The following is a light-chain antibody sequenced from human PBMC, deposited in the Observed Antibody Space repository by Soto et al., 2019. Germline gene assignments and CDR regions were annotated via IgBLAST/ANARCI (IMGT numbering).Light chain of an antibody. CDR3: QQHSNWPPRT. V-gene: IGKV3-11*01. Sequence: EIVLTQSPATLSLSPGERATLSCRASQSVSTYLAWYQQKPGQAPRLLIYDASNRATGIPGRFSGSGSGTVFTLTISSLEPEDFAVYYCQQHSNWPPRTFGQGTKLEIK. J-gene: IGKJ2*01. CDR1: QSVSTY. CDR2: DAS.